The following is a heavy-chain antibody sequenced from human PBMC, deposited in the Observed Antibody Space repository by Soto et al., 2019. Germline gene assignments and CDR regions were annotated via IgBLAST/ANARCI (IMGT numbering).Heavy chain of an antibody. CDR1: GFTFSNYD. V-gene: IGHV1-8*02. CDR2: MNPDSGNT. CDR3: ARRNPHVVAAPPDP. J-gene: IGHJ5*02. D-gene: IGHD2-15*01. Sequence: VQLLESGGGLVQPGGSLRLSCVASGFTFSNYDINWVRQAPGQGLEWMGWMNPDSGNTGYAQKFQGRVTMTRDTSISTAYMELSSLTSEDTAVYFCARRNPHVVAAPPDPWGQGTLVTVSS.